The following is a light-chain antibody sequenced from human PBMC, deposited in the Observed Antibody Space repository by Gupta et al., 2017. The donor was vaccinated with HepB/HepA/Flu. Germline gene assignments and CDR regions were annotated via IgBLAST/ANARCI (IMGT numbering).Light chain of an antibody. CDR1: QSVSRY. CDR3: QQLSNWPPIT. V-gene: IGKV3-11*01. J-gene: IGKJ5*01. Sequence: EIVLTQSPATLSLSPGERATLSCSASQSVSRYLAWYQQKPGQAPRLLIYDASNRATGVPARFSGSGYGTDFTLTISSREPEDFAVYYCQQLSNWPPITFGQGTLVDIK. CDR2: DAS.